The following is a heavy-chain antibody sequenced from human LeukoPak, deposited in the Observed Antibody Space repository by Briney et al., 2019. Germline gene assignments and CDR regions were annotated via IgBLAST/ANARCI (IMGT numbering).Heavy chain of an antibody. D-gene: IGHD5-12*01. CDR2: ISYDGSNK. V-gene: IGHV3-30*03. CDR1: GFTFSNYG. Sequence: PGRSLRLSCAASGFTFSNYGMHWVRQAPGKGLECVAIISYDGSNKYYADSVKGRFTISRDNSKNTLYLQMNSLRAEDTAVYYCARGGYSGYDLDYWGQGTLVTVSS. J-gene: IGHJ4*02. CDR3: ARGGYSGYDLDY.